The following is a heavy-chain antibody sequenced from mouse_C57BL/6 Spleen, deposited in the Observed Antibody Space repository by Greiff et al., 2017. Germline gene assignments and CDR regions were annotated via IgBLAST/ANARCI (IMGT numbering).Heavy chain of an antibody. J-gene: IGHJ4*01. CDR3: TTEGPYAMDY. CDR1: GYTFTSYW. CDR2: IHPNSGST. V-gene: IGHV1-64*01. Sequence: VQLQQPGAELVKPGASVKLSCKASGYTFTSYWMHWVKQRPGQGLEWIGMIHPNSGSTNYNEKFKSKATLTVDKSSSTAYMQLSSLTSEDTAVYYCTTEGPYAMDYWGQGTSVTVSS. D-gene: IGHD1-1*01.